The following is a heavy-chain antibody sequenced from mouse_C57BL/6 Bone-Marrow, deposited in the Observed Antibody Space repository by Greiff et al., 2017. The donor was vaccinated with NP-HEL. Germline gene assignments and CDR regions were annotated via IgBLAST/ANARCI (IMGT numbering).Heavy chain of an antibody. D-gene: IGHD2-4*01. V-gene: IGHV3-6*01. CDR3: ARISYDYGWYFDV. J-gene: IGHJ1*03. Sequence: EVKLLESGPGLVKPSQSLSLTCSVTGYSITSGYYWNWIRQFPGNKLEWMGYISYDGSNNYNPSLKNRISITRDTSKNQFFLKLNSVTTEDTATYYCARISYDYGWYFDVWGTGTTVTVSS. CDR1: GYSITSGYY. CDR2: ISYDGSN.